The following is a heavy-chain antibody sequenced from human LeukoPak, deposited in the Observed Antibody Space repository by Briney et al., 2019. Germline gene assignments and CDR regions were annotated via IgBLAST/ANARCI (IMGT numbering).Heavy chain of an antibody. CDR2: IYSGGLT. CDR3: AGGLSQNNWNDGY. Sequence: GGSLRLSCAASGFTFSSYSMNWVRQAPGKGLEWVSVIYSGGLTYYADSVKGRFTVSRDNSKNTLYLQMNSLRAEGTAVYYCAGGLSQNNWNDGYWGQGTLVTVSS. V-gene: IGHV3-53*01. D-gene: IGHD1-20*01. J-gene: IGHJ4*02. CDR1: GFTFSSYS.